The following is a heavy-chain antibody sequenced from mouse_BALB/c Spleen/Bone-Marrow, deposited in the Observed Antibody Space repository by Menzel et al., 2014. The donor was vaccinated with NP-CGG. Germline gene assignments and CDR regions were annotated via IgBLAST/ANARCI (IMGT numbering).Heavy chain of an antibody. J-gene: IGHJ4*01. V-gene: IGHV7-3*02. CDR2: IRNKAYGYTT. CDR1: GFTFTDYY. Sequence: EVKVVESGGGLVQPGGSLRLSCTTFGFTFTDYYMSWVRQPPGKALEWLAFIRNKAYGYTTEYSASVRGRFTISRDNSQSILYLQMNTLRAEDSATYYCARFPMDYWGQGTSVTVSS. CDR3: ARFPMDY.